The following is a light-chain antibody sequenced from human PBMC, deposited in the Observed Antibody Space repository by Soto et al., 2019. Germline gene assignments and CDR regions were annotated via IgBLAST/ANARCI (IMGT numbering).Light chain of an antibody. J-gene: IGKJ5*01. Sequence: IVLTQSPATLSLSPGERATLSCRASQSVSSYLAWYQQKPGQAPRLLIYEASNRATGIPARFSGSGSGTDFTLTISSLEPEDFAVYYCQQYNTWPPITFGQGTRLEIK. CDR3: QQYNTWPPIT. CDR1: QSVSSY. CDR2: EAS. V-gene: IGKV3-11*01.